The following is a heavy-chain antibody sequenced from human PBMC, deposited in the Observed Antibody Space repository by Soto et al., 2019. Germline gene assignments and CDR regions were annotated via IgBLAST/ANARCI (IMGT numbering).Heavy chain of an antibody. J-gene: IGHJ4*02. V-gene: IGHV3-7*01. CDR3: ARDLGYGDYVFDY. CDR1: GVTCSSYW. Sequence: GVLLRLSCAAAGVTCSSYWMSWVRQVPGKGLEWVANIKQDGSEKYYVDSVKGRFTISRDNAKNSLYLQMDSLRAEDTAVYYCARDLGYGDYVFDYWGQGTLVTVS. CDR2: IKQDGSEK. D-gene: IGHD4-17*01.